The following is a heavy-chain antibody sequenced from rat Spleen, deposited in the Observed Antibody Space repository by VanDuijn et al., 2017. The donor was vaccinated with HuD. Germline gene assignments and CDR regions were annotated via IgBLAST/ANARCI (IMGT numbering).Heavy chain of an antibody. CDR3: TTENYWFAY. J-gene: IGHJ3*01. CDR2: ISFDGSST. V-gene: IGHV5-20*01. Sequence: EVQLVESGGGLVQPGRSMKLSCAASGFTFSNYDMAWVRQAPTKGLEWVASISFDGSSTYYRDSVKGRFTSSRDNAKSTLYLQMDSLRSEDTATYYCTTENYWFAYWGQGTLVTVSS. D-gene: IGHD1-10*01. CDR1: GFTFSNYD.